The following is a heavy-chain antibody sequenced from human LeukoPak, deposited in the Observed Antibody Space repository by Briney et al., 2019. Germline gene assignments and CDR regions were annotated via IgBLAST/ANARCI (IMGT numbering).Heavy chain of an antibody. CDR2: ISYDGSSK. Sequence: GGSLRLSCAASGFTFSSYGMHWVRQAPGKGLEWVAVISYDGSSKYYADSVKGRFTISRDNSKNTLYLQMNSLRAEDTAVYYCARESGIAAALDLWGQGTLVTVSS. J-gene: IGHJ5*02. CDR3: ARESGIAAALDL. D-gene: IGHD6-13*01. V-gene: IGHV3-30*03. CDR1: GFTFSSYG.